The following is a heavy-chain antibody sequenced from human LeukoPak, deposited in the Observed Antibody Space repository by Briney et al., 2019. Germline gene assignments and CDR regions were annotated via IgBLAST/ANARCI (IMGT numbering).Heavy chain of an antibody. Sequence: PGGSLRLSCAASGLTFSSYWMHWVRQAPGKGLVWVSRINSDGSSTNYADSVKGRFTISRDNAKNTLYLQMNRLRAEDTAMYYCANTYNGLDYWGQGTLVTVSS. J-gene: IGHJ4*02. CDR3: ANTYNGLDY. CDR2: INSDGSST. V-gene: IGHV3-74*01. D-gene: IGHD1-26*01. CDR1: GLTFSSYW.